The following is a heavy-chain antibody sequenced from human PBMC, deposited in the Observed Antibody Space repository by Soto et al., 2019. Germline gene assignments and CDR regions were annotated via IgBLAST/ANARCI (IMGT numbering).Heavy chain of an antibody. V-gene: IGHV3-74*01. CDR1: GFTFSNSW. Sequence: GGSLRLSCAASGFTFSNSWMHWVRQVSGKGLEWVSRINADGTSTSYADSVKGRFTISRDNAKNTLYLHVNSLRAEDTAVYYCVKVLARGVGVPRFYFDSWGQAALATVSS. CDR2: INADGTST. J-gene: IGHJ4*02. CDR3: VKVLARGVGVPRFYFDS. D-gene: IGHD2-2*01.